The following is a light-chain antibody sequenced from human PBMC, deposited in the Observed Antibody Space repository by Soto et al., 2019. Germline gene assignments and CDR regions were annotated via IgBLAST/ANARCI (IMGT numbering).Light chain of an antibody. CDR1: QSVFYSSNNKNY. CDR3: QQYYRPWT. V-gene: IGKV4-1*01. CDR2: WAS. J-gene: IGKJ1*01. Sequence: DIVMTQSPDSLAVSLGERATINCKSSQSVFYSSNNKNYLAWYQQKPGQPPKLLIYWASTRESGVPDRFSGGASAQDSPLTISRLQAEDVAVYCWQQYYRPWTFGQGTKVEIK.